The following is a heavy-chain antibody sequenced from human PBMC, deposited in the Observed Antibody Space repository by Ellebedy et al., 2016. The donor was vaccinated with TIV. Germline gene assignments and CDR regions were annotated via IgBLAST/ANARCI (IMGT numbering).Heavy chain of an antibody. CDR3: ARVHCSITTCDYYYMDV. V-gene: IGHV4-4*07. CDR1: GGSASRYF. Sequence: SETLSLTCTVSGGSASRYFWSWIRQPAGKGLEWIGRIFTSGSFNYNPSLLSRVPLSVVTSKNQISLRLNSVTAADTAVYYCARVHCSITTCDYYYMDVWGKGTTVTVSS. J-gene: IGHJ6*03. CDR2: IFTSGSF. D-gene: IGHD1-1*01.